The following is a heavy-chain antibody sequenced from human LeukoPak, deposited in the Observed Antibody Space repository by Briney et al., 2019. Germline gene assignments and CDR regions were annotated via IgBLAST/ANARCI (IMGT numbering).Heavy chain of an antibody. CDR3: YGASAEH. CDR1: GFTFSSYL. J-gene: IGHJ1*01. D-gene: IGHD4-17*01. V-gene: IGHV3-74*01. Sequence: QPGGSLRLSCAASGFTFSSYLMHWVRQAPGKGLVWVSGINTDGRSTSYADSVKGRFTISRDNAKNTLYLQMNSLRAEDTAVYYCYGASAEHWGQGTLVTVSS. CDR2: INTDGRST.